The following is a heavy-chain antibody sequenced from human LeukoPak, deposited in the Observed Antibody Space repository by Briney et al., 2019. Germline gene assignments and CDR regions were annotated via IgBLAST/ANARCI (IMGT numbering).Heavy chain of an antibody. CDR1: GGSISSSSYY. CDR3: ARVYCSGGSCYSFYYYYMDV. V-gene: IGHV4-39*07. Sequence: SETLSLTCTASGGSISSSSYYWGWIRQPPGKGLEWIGSIYYSGSTYYNPSLKSRVTISVDTSKNQFSLKLSSVTAADTAVYYCARVYCSGGSCYSFYYYYMDVWGKGTTVTVSS. CDR2: IYYSGST. D-gene: IGHD2-15*01. J-gene: IGHJ6*03.